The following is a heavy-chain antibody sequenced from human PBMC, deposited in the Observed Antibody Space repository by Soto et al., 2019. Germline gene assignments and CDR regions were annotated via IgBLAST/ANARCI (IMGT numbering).Heavy chain of an antibody. J-gene: IGHJ6*02. CDR3: ARGGYGDPKYYGMDV. Sequence: KTSETLSLTCTVSGGSISSYYWNWIRQAPGKGLEWIGYIYYTGRTNYNPSLKSRVIMSVDTSKNQFSLKLTSVTAADTAVFYCARGGYGDPKYYGMDVWGQGTTVTVSS. CDR2: IYYTGRT. D-gene: IGHD4-17*01. V-gene: IGHV4-59*01. CDR1: GGSISSYY.